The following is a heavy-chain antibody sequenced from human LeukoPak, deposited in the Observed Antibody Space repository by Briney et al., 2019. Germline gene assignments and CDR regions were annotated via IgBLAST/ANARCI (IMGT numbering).Heavy chain of an antibody. CDR1: GGSISSYY. CDR3: ARGDYVWGSSHNFDY. CDR2: INHSGST. Sequence: SETLSLTCTVSGGSISSYYWSWIRQPPGKGLEWIGEINHSGSTNYNPSLKSRVTISVDTSKNQFSLKLSSVTAADTAVYYCARGDYVWGSSHNFDYWGQGTLVTVSS. D-gene: IGHD3-16*01. J-gene: IGHJ4*02. V-gene: IGHV4-34*01.